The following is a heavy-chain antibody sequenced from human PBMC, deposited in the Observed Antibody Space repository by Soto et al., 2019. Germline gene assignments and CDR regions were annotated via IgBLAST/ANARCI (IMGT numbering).Heavy chain of an antibody. Sequence: SQTLSLTCAISGDSVSSNSAAWNWIRQSPSRGLEWLGRTYYRSKWYNDYAVSVKSRITISPDTSKNQFSLQLNSVTPEDTAVYYCARLIAAAGYNWFDPWGQGTLVTVS. CDR3: ARLIAAAGYNWFDP. J-gene: IGHJ5*02. CDR2: TYYRSKWYN. D-gene: IGHD6-13*01. CDR1: GDSVSSNSAA. V-gene: IGHV6-1*01.